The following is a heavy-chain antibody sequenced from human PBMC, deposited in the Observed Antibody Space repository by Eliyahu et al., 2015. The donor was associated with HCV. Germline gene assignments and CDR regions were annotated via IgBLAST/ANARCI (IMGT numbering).Heavy chain of an antibody. D-gene: IGHD1-26*01. CDR3: ARDLLTSVGDTGLDY. Sequence: EVQLVETGGDLIQPGGSLRLSCVVSGFNVSNNSMSWVRQAPGKGLGWVAVLYRGVSTYFADSVKGRFTISRDNSKNTLFLQMNSLRAEDTAVYYCARDLLTSVGDTGLDYWGQGTLVTVSS. J-gene: IGHJ4*02. CDR1: GFNVSNNS. CDR2: LYRGVST. V-gene: IGHV3-53*02.